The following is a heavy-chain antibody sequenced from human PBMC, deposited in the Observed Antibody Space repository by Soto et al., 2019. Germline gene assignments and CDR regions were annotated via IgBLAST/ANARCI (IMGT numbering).Heavy chain of an antibody. V-gene: IGHV3-30*18. CDR1: GFTFSDYA. CDR2: VSHDGRNT. J-gene: IGHJ4*02. D-gene: IGHD6-19*01. Sequence: VQLVESGGGVVQPGRSLRLSCAASGFTFSDYAMHWVRQAPGKGLEWVAVVSHDGRNTHYADSVKGRFTISRDSSKNTVSLEMTSLRAEDTAVYHCVKGGRQWLVTSDFNYWGPGALVTVSS. CDR3: VKGGRQWLVTSDFNY.